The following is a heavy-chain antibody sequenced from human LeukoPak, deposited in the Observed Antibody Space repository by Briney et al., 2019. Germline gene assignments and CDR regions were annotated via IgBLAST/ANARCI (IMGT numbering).Heavy chain of an antibody. CDR3: ARGYSYGPDY. D-gene: IGHD5-18*01. Sequence: PGGSLRLSCAASGFTFCSYNMNWLRQAPGKGLVWDSSISSSGSYIYYADSLKVRLTISRDNAKNSLYLQMHSLRAEDTAVYYCARGYSYGPDYWGQGTLVTVSS. CDR1: GFTFCSYN. CDR2: ISSSGSYI. V-gene: IGHV3-21*06. J-gene: IGHJ4*02.